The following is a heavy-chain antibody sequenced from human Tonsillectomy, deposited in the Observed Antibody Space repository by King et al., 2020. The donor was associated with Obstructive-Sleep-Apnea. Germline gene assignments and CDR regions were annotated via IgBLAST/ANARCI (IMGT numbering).Heavy chain of an antibody. Sequence: LTLKESGPVLVKPTETLTLTCTVSGFSLSNARMGVSWIRQPPGKALEWLEHIFSNDEKSSSPSLKSRLTISKDTSKSPVVLIMTNMDPVDTATYYCERIIRSVVTFDYWGQGTLVTVSS. V-gene: IGHV2-26*01. CDR2: IFSNDEK. CDR3: ERIIRSVVTFDY. CDR1: GFSLSNARMG. D-gene: IGHD4-23*01. J-gene: IGHJ4*02.